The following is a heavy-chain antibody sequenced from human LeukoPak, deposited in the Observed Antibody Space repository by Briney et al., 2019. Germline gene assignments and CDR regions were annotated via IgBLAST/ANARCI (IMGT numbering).Heavy chain of an antibody. V-gene: IGHV4-31*03. CDR3: ARTYGDYVGNWFDP. Sequence: NPSETLSLTCTVSGGSISSGGYYWSWIRQHPGKGLEWIGYIYYSGSTYYNPSLKSRVTISVDTSKNQFSLKLSSVTAADTAVYYCARTYGDYVGNWFDPWGQGTLVTVSS. CDR1: GGSISSGGYY. CDR2: IYYSGST. D-gene: IGHD4-17*01. J-gene: IGHJ5*02.